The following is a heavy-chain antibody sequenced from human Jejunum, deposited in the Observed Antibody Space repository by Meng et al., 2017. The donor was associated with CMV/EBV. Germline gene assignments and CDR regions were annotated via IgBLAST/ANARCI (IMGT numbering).Heavy chain of an antibody. CDR3: ARTSDTGGGYYFFGMDV. V-gene: IGHV3-20*03. D-gene: IGHD7-27*01. Sequence: TFHDYVMSWVRQAPGKGLEWVAGLNWNGRSMGYADSVRGRFTISRDNAKNSLYLQMNNLRAEDTALYYCARTSDTGGGYYFFGMDVWGQGTTVTVSS. CDR2: LNWNGRSM. CDR1: TFHDYV. J-gene: IGHJ6*02.